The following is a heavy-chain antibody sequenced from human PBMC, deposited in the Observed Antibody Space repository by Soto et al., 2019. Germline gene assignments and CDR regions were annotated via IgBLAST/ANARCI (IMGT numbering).Heavy chain of an antibody. V-gene: IGHV1-69*13. CDR1: GYTFTSYC. CDR3: ARVRCFNGLCHTADYGMDV. D-gene: IGHD2-8*01. Sequence: ASVKVSCKASGYTFTSYCINWVRQAPGQGLEWMGGIIPISGTTNCAQKFQGRVAITADESTDTVYMELSRLRSEDTAVYFCARVRCFNGLCHTADYGMDVWGQGTTVTVSS. CDR2: IIPISGTT. J-gene: IGHJ6*02.